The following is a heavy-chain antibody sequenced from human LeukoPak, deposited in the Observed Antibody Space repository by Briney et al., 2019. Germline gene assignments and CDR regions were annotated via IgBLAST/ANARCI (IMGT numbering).Heavy chain of an antibody. CDR1: GFTFSTYV. CDR2: LSGSGGST. V-gene: IGHV3-23*01. Sequence: QPGGSLRLSCAASGFTFSTYVMTWVRQAPGKGLEWVSALSGSGGSTFYADSVKGRFTISRDNSKNTLYLQMNSLRAEDTAVYYCAKSAKGGSYDAFNVWGQGTVVTVSS. CDR3: AKSAKGGSYDAFNV. J-gene: IGHJ3*01. D-gene: IGHD3-16*01.